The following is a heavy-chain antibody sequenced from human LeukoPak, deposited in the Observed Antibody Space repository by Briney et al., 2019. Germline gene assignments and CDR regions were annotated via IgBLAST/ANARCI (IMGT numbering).Heavy chain of an antibody. CDR1: GGSISSGGYS. J-gene: IGHJ5*02. D-gene: IGHD3-10*01. V-gene: IGHV4-30-4*07. CDR2: IYYSGST. Sequence: PSQTLSLTCAVSGGSISSGGYSWSWIRQPPGKGLEWIGYIYYSGSTYYNPSLKSRVTISVDTSKNQFSLKLRSVTAADTAVYYCARGPRFGELLWHWFDPWGQGTLVTVSS. CDR3: ARGPRFGELLWHWFDP.